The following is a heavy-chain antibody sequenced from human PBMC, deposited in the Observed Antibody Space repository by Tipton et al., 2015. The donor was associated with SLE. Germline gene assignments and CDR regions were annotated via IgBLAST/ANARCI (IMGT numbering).Heavy chain of an antibody. V-gene: IGHV3-23*01. D-gene: IGHD6-19*01. CDR1: GFTFSSYA. Sequence: SLRLSCAASGFTFSSYAMSWVRQAPGKGLEWVSAISGSGGSTYYADSVKGRFTISRDNSKNTLYLQMNSLRAEDTAVYYCAKALAVAGTGGGWGQGTLVTVSS. CDR3: AKALAVAGTGGG. J-gene: IGHJ4*02. CDR2: ISGSGGST.